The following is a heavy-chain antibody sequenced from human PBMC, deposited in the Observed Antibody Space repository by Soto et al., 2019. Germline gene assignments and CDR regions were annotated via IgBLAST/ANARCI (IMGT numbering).Heavy chain of an antibody. CDR3: ARVGVAARRFLDY. CDR1: GYTFTSYA. V-gene: IGHV1-3*01. D-gene: IGHD6-6*01. Sequence: ASVKVSCKASGYTFTSYAMHWVRQAPGQRLERMGWINAGNGNTKYSQKFQGRVTITRDTSASTAYMELSSLRSEDTAVYYCARVGVAARRFLDYWGQGTLVTVSS. CDR2: INAGNGNT. J-gene: IGHJ4*02.